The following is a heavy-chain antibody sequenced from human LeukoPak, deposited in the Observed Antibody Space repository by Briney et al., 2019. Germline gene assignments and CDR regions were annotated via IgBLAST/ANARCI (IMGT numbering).Heavy chain of an antibody. CDR2: IRSKANSYAT. CDR1: GFTFSGST. V-gene: IGHV3-73*01. CDR3: TRRGYYYMDV. J-gene: IGHJ6*03. Sequence: GGSLRLSCAASGFTFSGSTMHWVRQASGKGLEWVGRIRSKANSYATAYAASVKGRFTISRDDSKNTAYLQMNSLKTEDTAVYYCTRRGYYYMDVWGKGTTVTVSS.